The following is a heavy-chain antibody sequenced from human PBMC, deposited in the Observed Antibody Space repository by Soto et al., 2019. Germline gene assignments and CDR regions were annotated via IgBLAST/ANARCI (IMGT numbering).Heavy chain of an antibody. Sequence: EVQLLESGGGLVQPGGSLRLSCAASGFTVSSYAMSWVRQAPGKGLEWVSVISGSGSTYSADSVKGRITISRDSSKNTVYLQMNSLRAEDTAVYYCAKALRFTVTTGYYMDVWGRGTTVTVSS. J-gene: IGHJ6*03. CDR2: ISGSGST. CDR3: AKALRFTVTTGYYMDV. CDR1: GFTVSSYA. V-gene: IGHV3-23*01. D-gene: IGHD4-17*01.